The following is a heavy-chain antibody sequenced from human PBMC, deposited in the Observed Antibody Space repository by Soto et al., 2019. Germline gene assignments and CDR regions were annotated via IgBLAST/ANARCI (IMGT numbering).Heavy chain of an antibody. D-gene: IGHD4-17*01. Sequence: QVQLQESGPGLVKPSQTLSLTCTVSGGSISSGGYYWSWIRQHPGKGLEWIGYIYYSGSTYYNPSLKSRVTISVDTSKNQFSLKLSSGTAADTAVYCCARAPVTNPQRGGRGWFDPWGQGTLVTVSS. CDR3: ARAPVTNPQRGGRGWFDP. V-gene: IGHV4-31*03. CDR1: GGSISSGGYY. CDR2: IYYSGST. J-gene: IGHJ5*02.